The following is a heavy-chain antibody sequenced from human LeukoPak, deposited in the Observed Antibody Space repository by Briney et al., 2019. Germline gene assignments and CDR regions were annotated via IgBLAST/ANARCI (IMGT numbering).Heavy chain of an antibody. V-gene: IGHV3-74*01. CDR3: ARDSSTWYGSFDY. CDR2: INSDGSST. D-gene: IGHD6-13*01. CDR1: GFTFGRYW. J-gene: IGHJ4*02. Sequence: GGSLRLSCAASGFTFGRYWMHWVRQAPGKGLVWVSCINSDGSSTSYADSVKGRFTISRDNAKNTLYLQMNSLRAEDTAVYYCARDSSTWYGSFDYWARGTLVTVSS.